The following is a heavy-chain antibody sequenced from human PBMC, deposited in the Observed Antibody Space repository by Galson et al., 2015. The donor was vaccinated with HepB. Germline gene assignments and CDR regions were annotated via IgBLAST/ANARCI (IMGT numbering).Heavy chain of an antibody. CDR1: GFTLSSYW. V-gene: IGHV3-7*01. J-gene: IGHJ6*03. CDR2: IKQDGSEK. CDR3: ARAAYENSNYYYMDV. D-gene: IGHD3-22*01. Sequence: SLRLSCAASGFTLSSYWMSWVRQAPGKGLEWVANIKQDGSEKWYVDSVKGRYTISRDNAKNSLDLQMNSLRAEDTAVYYCARAAYENSNYYYMDVWGKGTTVTVSS.